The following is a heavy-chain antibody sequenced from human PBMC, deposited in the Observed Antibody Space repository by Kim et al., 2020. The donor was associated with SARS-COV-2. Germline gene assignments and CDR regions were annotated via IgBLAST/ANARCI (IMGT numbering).Heavy chain of an antibody. CDR3: AKEPPVAGTFRSWAEEYFDY. V-gene: IGHV3-23*01. J-gene: IGHJ4*02. Sequence: RFTISRDNSKNTLYLQMNSLRAEDTAVYYCAKEPPVAGTFRSWAEEYFDYWGQGTLVTVSS. D-gene: IGHD6-19*01.